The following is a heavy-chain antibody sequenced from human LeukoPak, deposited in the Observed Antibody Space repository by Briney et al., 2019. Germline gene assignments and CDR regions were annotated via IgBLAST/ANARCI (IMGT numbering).Heavy chain of an antibody. V-gene: IGHV3-30*04. CDR3: ARDQETLSAMDY. Sequence: GGSLRLSCVASGFSFRSYVMHWVRQAPGKGLEWVAVISSDGRDKFYTDSVRGRFTISRGNSRNTVYLRVSSVGAEDTAVYYCARDQETLSAMDYWGQGTLVTVTS. CDR2: ISSDGRDK. J-gene: IGHJ4*02. D-gene: IGHD2-2*03. CDR1: GFSFRSYV.